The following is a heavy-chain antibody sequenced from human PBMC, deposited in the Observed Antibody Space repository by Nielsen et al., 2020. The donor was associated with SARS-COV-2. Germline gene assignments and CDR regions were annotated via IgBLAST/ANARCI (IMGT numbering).Heavy chain of an antibody. J-gene: IGHJ4*02. D-gene: IGHD3-3*01. CDR2: IWYDGSNK. CDR1: GFTFSSYG. CDR3: ARDNDFWSGYYLDY. Sequence: GGSLRLSCAASGFTFSSYGMHWVRQAPGKGLEWVAVIWYDGSNKYYADSVKGRFTISRDNSKNTLYLQMNSLRAEDTAVYYFARDNDFWSGYYLDYWGQGTLVTVSS. V-gene: IGHV3-33*08.